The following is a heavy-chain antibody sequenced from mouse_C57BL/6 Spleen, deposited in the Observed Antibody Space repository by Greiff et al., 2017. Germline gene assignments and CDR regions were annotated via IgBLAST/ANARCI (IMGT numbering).Heavy chain of an antibody. Sequence: EVQLQESEGGLVQPGSSMKLSCTASGFTFSDYYMAWVRQAPEKGLEWVANINYDGSSTYYLDSLKSRFIISRDNAKNILYLQMSSLKSEDTATYYCAREYGYDGGFAYWGQETLVTVSA. CDR1: GFTFSDYY. V-gene: IGHV5-16*01. CDR2: INYDGSST. CDR3: AREYGYDGGFAY. J-gene: IGHJ3*01. D-gene: IGHD2-2*01.